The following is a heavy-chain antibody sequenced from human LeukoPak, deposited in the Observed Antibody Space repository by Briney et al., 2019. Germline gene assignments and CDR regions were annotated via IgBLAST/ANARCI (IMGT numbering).Heavy chain of an antibody. V-gene: IGHV3-23*01. D-gene: IGHD5-12*01. Sequence: GGSLRLSCAASGFTFRNYAMSWVRQAPGKGLEWVSSISGSGDSTYYADSVKGQFTTSRDNSKYTLYLQMNSLRAEDTAVYYCAKSIVATIPYESHFDYWGQGTLVTVSS. CDR1: GFTFRNYA. CDR2: ISGSGDST. J-gene: IGHJ4*02. CDR3: AKSIVATIPYESHFDY.